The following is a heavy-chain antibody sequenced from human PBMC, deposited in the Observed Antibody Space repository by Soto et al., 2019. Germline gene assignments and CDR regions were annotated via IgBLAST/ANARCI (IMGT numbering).Heavy chain of an antibody. Sequence: GGSLRLSCAASGFTFSSYAMHWVRQAPGKGLEWVAVISYDGSNKYYADSVKGRFTIPRDNSKNTLYLQMNSLRAEDTAVYYCAKSLYDILTGPGVFDIWGQGTMVTVSS. V-gene: IGHV3-30-3*01. CDR1: GFTFSSYA. CDR2: ISYDGSNK. D-gene: IGHD3-9*01. CDR3: AKSLYDILTGPGVFDI. J-gene: IGHJ3*02.